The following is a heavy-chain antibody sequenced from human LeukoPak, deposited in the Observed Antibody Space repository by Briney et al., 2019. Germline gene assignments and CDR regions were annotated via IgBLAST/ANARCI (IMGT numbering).Heavy chain of an antibody. Sequence: PSETLSLTCAVYGGSFSGYYWSWIRQPPGKGLEWIGEINHSGSTNYNPSLKSRVTISVDTSKNQFSLKLSSVTAADTAVYYCARPAHYYGSGSDYFDYWGQGTLVTVSS. CDR2: INHSGST. J-gene: IGHJ4*02. V-gene: IGHV4-34*01. CDR3: ARPAHYYGSGSDYFDY. CDR1: GGSFSGYY. D-gene: IGHD3-10*01.